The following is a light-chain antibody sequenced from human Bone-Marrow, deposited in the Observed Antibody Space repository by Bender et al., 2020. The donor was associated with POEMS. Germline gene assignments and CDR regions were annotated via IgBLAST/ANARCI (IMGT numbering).Light chain of an antibody. CDR3: SSYTSSSTLE. CDR2: EGN. V-gene: IGLV2-14*02. J-gene: IGLJ3*02. Sequence: QSALTQPASVSGSPGQSITISCTGTTDDVGSYNLVSWYQQHPGKAPKFIIYEGNKRPSGVSNRFSGSKSGNTASLTISGLQAEDEADYYCSSYTSSSTLEFGGGTKLTVL. CDR1: TDDVGSYNL.